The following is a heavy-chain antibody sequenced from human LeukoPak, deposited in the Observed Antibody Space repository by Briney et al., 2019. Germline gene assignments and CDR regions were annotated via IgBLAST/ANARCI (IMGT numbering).Heavy chain of an antibody. CDR1: GFTVSNNY. CDR3: ARGHSSGWHPFDY. J-gene: IGHJ4*02. CDR2: IYSGGST. Sequence: GGSLRLSCAASGFTVSNNYMSWVRQAPGKGLEWVSVIYSGGSTYYADSVEGRFTISRDNAKNTLYLQMNNLRVEDTAVYYCARGHSSGWHPFDYWGQGTLVTVSS. D-gene: IGHD6-19*01. V-gene: IGHV3-66*01.